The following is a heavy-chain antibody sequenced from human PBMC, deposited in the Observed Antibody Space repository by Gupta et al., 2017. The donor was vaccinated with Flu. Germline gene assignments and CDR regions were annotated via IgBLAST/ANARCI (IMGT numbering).Heavy chain of an antibody. CDR3: ARGWADDILTGSPRHLDY. CDR2: INHSGST. V-gene: IGHV4-34*01. D-gene: IGHD3-9*01. Sequence: QVQLQQWGAGLLKPSETLSLTCAVYGGSFSGYYWNWIRQPPGKGLEWIGEINHSGSTNYNPSLKSRVTISVDTSKNQFSLKLSSVTAADTAVYYCARGWADDILTGSPRHLDYWGQGTLVTVSS. CDR1: GGSFSGYY. J-gene: IGHJ4*02.